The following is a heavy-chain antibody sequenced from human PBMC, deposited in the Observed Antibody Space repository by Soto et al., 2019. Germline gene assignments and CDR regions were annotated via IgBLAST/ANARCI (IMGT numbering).Heavy chain of an antibody. V-gene: IGHV1-2*04. CDR3: ARAVVRSIRTCAQSALDV. Sequence: ASVKVSCKGSGNTCNGSYMNWVCQAPGQGLEWMGWINPNSGGTNYAQKFQGWVTMTRDTSISTAYMELSRLRSDGTAVYYCARAVVRSIRTCAQSALDVRGQGTRDPV. CDR2: INPNSGGT. CDR1: GNTCNGSY. D-gene: IGHD2-15*01. J-gene: IGHJ3*01.